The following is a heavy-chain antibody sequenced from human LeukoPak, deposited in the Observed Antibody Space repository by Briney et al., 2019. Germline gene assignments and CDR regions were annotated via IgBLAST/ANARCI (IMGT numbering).Heavy chain of an antibody. V-gene: IGHV4-59*01. CDR3: ARSYRYCSSTSCYTYGY. CDR1: GGSISSCY. CDR2: IYYSGST. J-gene: IGHJ4*02. D-gene: IGHD2-2*02. Sequence: SETLSLTCTVSGGSISSCYWSWIRQPPGKGLEWVGYIYYSGSTNYNPSLKSRVTISVDTSKNQFSLKLSSVTAADTAVYYCARSYRYCSSTSCYTYGYWGQGTLVTVSS.